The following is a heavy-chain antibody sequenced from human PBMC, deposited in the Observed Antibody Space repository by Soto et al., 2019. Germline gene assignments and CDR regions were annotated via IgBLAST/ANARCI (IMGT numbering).Heavy chain of an antibody. CDR1: GFTFSSYG. J-gene: IGHJ4*02. Sequence: GGSLRLSCAASGFTFSSYGMHWVRQAPGKGLEWVAVISYDGSNKYYADSVKGRFTISRDNSKNTLYLQMNSLRAEDTAVYYCAKDGVDTAMALGYWGQGTLVTVSS. CDR3: AKDGVDTAMALGY. CDR2: ISYDGSNK. D-gene: IGHD5-18*01. V-gene: IGHV3-30*18.